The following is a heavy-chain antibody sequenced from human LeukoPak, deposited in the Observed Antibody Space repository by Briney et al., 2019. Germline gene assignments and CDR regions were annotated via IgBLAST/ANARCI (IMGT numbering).Heavy chain of an antibody. Sequence: SETLSLTCTVSGGSISSYYWSWIRQPPGKGLEWIGYIYTSGSTNYNPSLKSRVTISVDTSKNQFSLKLSSVTAADTAVYYCARTNWGTYYFDYWGQGTLVTVSS. J-gene: IGHJ4*02. CDR3: ARTNWGTYYFDY. CDR1: GGSISSYY. CDR2: IYTSGST. D-gene: IGHD7-27*01. V-gene: IGHV4-4*09.